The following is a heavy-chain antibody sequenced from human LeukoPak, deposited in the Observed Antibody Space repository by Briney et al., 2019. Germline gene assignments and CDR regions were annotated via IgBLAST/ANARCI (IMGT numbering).Heavy chain of an antibody. V-gene: IGHV3-7*01. CDR1: GFTFSSYW. J-gene: IGHJ4*02. CDR3: VRLGDSSGYYDY. Sequence: GGSLRLSCAASGFTFSSYWMSWVRQAPGKGLEWVANIKQDGSEKYYVDSVKGRFTISRDNAKNALYLQLNSLRAEDTAVYFCVRLGDSSGYYDYWGQGTLVTVSS. CDR2: IKQDGSEK. D-gene: IGHD3-22*01.